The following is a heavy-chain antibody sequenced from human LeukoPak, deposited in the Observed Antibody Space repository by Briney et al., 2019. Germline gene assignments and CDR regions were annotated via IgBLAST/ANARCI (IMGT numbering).Heavy chain of an antibody. Sequence: ASVKVSCKASGGTFSSYAISWVRQAPGQGLEWMGGIIPIFGTANYAQKFQGRVTITADESTSTAYMELSSLRSEDTAVYYCASNLEYSSSPVDYWGQGTLVTVSS. V-gene: IGHV1-69*01. CDR2: IIPIFGTA. D-gene: IGHD6-6*01. J-gene: IGHJ4*02. CDR3: ASNLEYSSSPVDY. CDR1: GGTFSSYA.